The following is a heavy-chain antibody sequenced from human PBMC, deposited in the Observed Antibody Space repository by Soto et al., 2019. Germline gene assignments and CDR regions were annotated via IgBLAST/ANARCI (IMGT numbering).Heavy chain of an antibody. D-gene: IGHD3-22*01. V-gene: IGHV1-69*12. CDR1: GGTFSSYA. CDR2: IIPIFGTA. J-gene: IGHJ4*02. CDR3: ARLEPEYYYDSSGYEKYYFDY. Sequence: QVQLVQSGAEVKKPGSSVKVSCKASGGTFSSYAISWVRQAPGQGLEWMGGIIPIFGTANYAQKFQGRVTITADESTSTAYMELSSLRSEDTAVYYCARLEPEYYYDSSGYEKYYFDYWGQGTRVTVSS.